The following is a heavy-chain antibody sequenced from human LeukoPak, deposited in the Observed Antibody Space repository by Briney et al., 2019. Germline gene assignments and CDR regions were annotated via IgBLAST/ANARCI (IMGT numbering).Heavy chain of an antibody. V-gene: IGHV3-21*01. Sequence: GSLRLSCAASGFTFSSYSMNWIRQAPGKGLEWVSSISSSTSYIYYADSVKDRFTISKDNAKNSLYLQMNSLRAEDTAVYYCARAGGSTVSHSDYWGQGTLVTVSS. CDR2: ISSSTSYI. CDR3: ARAGGSTVSHSDY. J-gene: IGHJ4*02. D-gene: IGHD4-17*01. CDR1: GFTFSSYS.